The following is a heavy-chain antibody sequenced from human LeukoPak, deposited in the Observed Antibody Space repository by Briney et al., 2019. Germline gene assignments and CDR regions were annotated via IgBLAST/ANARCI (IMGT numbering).Heavy chain of an antibody. CDR3: AREGRGYCSSTSCFWFDP. CDR2: IYYSGST. CDR1: GGSISSGGYY. Sequence: SQTVSLTCTVSGGSISSGGYYWSWIRQHPGKGLEWTGYIYYSGSTYYNPSLNSRVTITVDTSKNQFSLKLSSVTAADTAVYYCAREGRGYCSSTSCFWFDPWGQGTLVTLSS. D-gene: IGHD2-2*01. J-gene: IGHJ5*02. V-gene: IGHV4-31*03.